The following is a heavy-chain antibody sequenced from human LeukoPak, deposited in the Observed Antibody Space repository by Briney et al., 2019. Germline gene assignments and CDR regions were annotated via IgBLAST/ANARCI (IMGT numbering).Heavy chain of an antibody. J-gene: IGHJ6*03. CDR1: GFTFSQHW. V-gene: IGHV3-74*03. CDR3: ARVGSSIAGRRYYYYYMDV. D-gene: IGHD6-6*01. CDR2: INQDGSRT. Sequence: GGSLRLSCVASGFTFSQHWMHWVRQVPGKGFMYMSGINQDGSRTMYTDSVQGRFTISRDNSKNTLYLQMNSLRAEDTAVYYCARVGSSIAGRRYYYYYMDVWGKGTTVTVSS.